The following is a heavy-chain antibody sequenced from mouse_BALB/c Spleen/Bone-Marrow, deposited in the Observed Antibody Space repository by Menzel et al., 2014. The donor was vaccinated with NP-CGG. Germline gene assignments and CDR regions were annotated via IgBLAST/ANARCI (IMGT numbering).Heavy chain of an antibody. CDR3: ARWYRDPHFAMDY. J-gene: IGHJ4*01. Sequence: QVQLQQSGAELVRPGSSVKISCKASGYAFSSYWMNWVKQRPGQGLEWIGQIYPGDGDTNYNGNFKDKATLTVDRSSSXXXXQXXXLTSEDSAVYFCARWYRDPHFAMDYWGPGTSVTVSS. CDR2: IYPGDGDT. V-gene: IGHV1-80*01. CDR1: GYAFSSYW. D-gene: IGHD2-14*01.